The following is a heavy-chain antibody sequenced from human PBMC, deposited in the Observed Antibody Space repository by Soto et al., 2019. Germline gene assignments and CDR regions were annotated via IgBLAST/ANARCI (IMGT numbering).Heavy chain of an antibody. Sequence: ASVKVSCKASGYTFTSYGISWVRRAPGQGLEWMGRIIAYIGKANYAQKFQGRVTITADKSTSTAYMELSSLRSEDTAVYYCAREDRGYRRYYFDYWGQGTLVTVSS. CDR2: IIAYIGKA. D-gene: IGHD5-12*01. V-gene: IGHV1-18*01. CDR3: AREDRGYRRYYFDY. J-gene: IGHJ4*02. CDR1: GYTFTSYG.